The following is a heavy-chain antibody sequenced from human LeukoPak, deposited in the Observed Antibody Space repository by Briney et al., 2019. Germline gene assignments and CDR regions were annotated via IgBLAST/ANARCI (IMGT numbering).Heavy chain of an antibody. Sequence: ASVRVSCKASGYTFTSYGFSWVRQAPGQGLEWMGWISAFNGNTNYAQKFQGRVTMTTDTSTSTAYLELRSLRSDDTAVYYCARGSAVLITANWLDPWGQGTLVTVSS. CDR1: GYTFTSYG. CDR2: ISAFNGNT. D-gene: IGHD3-22*01. V-gene: IGHV1-18*01. CDR3: ARGSAVLITANWLDP. J-gene: IGHJ5*02.